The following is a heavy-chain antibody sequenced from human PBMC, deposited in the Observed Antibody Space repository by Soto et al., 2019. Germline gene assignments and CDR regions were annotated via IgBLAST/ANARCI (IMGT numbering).Heavy chain of an antibody. Sequence: ESLKISRKASGYSFFSHLVGWVGQMPRESLGWVGNIYPGDSDTKYSPSVQGQVTISADRSISTAYLQWTSLKASDTAMYYCARSKRGAYSSGWYSLSGYYNYGIDVWGQGTKVTVSS. D-gene: IGHD6-19*01. CDR3: ARSKRGAYSSGWYSLSGYYNYGIDV. J-gene: IGHJ6*02. CDR1: GYSFFSHL. V-gene: IGHV5-51*01. CDR2: IYPGDSDT.